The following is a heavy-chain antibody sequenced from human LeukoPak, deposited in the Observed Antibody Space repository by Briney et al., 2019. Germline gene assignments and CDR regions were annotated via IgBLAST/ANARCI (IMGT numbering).Heavy chain of an antibody. D-gene: IGHD3-10*01. CDR3: ARADYGSGSYLYGDY. CDR1: GGTFISYA. Sequence: GSSVKVSCKASGGTFISYAISWVRQAPGQGLEWMGGIIPIFGTANYAQKFQGRVTITADESTSTAYMELSSLRSEDTAVYYCARADYGSGSYLYGDYWGQGTLVTVSS. CDR2: IIPIFGTA. J-gene: IGHJ4*02. V-gene: IGHV1-69*01.